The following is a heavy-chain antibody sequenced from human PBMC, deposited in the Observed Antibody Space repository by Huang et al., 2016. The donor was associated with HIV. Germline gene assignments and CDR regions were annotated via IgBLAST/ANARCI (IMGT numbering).Heavy chain of an antibody. CDR1: GYMFTKYW. CDR3: ARHDGARPGWVDN. D-gene: IGHD4-17*01. V-gene: IGHV5-51*01. CDR2: IYPGDSDT. J-gene: IGHJ5*02. Sequence: EVQLVQSGAEVKKPGESLKISCKGSGYMFTKYWIGWVRQMPGKGLEWMGIIYPGDSDTRYSPSVQGQVTISADKSITTAYLQWSILKASDTAIYYCARHDGARPGWVDNWGQGTLVTVSS.